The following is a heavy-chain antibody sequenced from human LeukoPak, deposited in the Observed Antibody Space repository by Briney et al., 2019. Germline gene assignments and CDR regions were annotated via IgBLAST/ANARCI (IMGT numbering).Heavy chain of an antibody. V-gene: IGHV3-21*01. CDR2: ISSSSSYI. CDR3: ARDRPRGNIVVVPGSSGMDV. Sequence: GGSLRLSCAASGFTFSSYSMNWVRQAPGKGLEWVSSISSSSSYIYYADSVKGRFTISRDNAKNSLYLQMNSLRAEDTAVYYCARDRPRGNIVVVPGSSGMDVWGQGTTVTVSS. J-gene: IGHJ6*02. D-gene: IGHD2-2*01. CDR1: GFTFSSYS.